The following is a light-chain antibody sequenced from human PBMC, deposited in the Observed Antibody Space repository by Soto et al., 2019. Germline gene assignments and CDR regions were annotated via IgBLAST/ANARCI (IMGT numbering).Light chain of an antibody. CDR1: SSDVGGYNY. Sequence: SALTQRASVSGSPGQSITISCTGTSSDVGGYNYVSWYQQHPGKAPKLMIYEVSNRPSGVSNRFSGSKSGNTASLTISGLQAEDEADYYCSSYTSSSTVVFGGGTKVTVL. CDR2: EVS. J-gene: IGLJ2*01. V-gene: IGLV2-14*01. CDR3: SSYTSSSTVV.